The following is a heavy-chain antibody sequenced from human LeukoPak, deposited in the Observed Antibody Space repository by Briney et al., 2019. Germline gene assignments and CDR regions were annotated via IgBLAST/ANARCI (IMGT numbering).Heavy chain of an antibody. CDR3: ARDSRTYSGYDYFDY. CDR1: GFTFSDYY. Sequence: PGGSLRLSCAASGFTFSDYYMSWIRQAPGKGLEWVSYISSSGSTIYYADSVEGRFTISRDNAKNSLYLQMNSLRAEDTAVYYCARDSRTYSGYDYFDYWGQGTLVTVSS. V-gene: IGHV3-11*01. CDR2: ISSSGSTI. D-gene: IGHD5-12*01. J-gene: IGHJ4*02.